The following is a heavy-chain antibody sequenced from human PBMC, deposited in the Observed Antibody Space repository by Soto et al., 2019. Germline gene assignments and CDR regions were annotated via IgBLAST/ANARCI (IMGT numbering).Heavy chain of an antibody. CDR3: ARRYSSAFDI. Sequence: SETLSLTCTVSGGSLSNSYWSWIRQSPGKGLEWIGYIYYSGSTNYNPSLKSRVTISVDTSKNQFSLKLSSVTAADTAVYYCARRYSSAFDIWGQGTMVTVS. CDR2: IYYSGST. CDR1: GGSLSNSY. V-gene: IGHV4-59*08. J-gene: IGHJ3*02. D-gene: IGHD6-13*01.